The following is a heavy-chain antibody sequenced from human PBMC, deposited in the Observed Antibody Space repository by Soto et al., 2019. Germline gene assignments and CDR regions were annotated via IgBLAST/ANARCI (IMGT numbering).Heavy chain of an antibody. V-gene: IGHV3-23*01. CDR3: VKDLYRSATMPCLDH. J-gene: IGHJ4*02. D-gene: IGHD1-1*01. CDR2: ISGSGDA. Sequence: EVRLLESGGGLERPGGSLRLSCEASGFTFNTYGMSWVRQAPGKGLEWVAGISGSGDAYYADSMEGRFAISRDNSKNTVSLQMTSLRADDTALYYCVKDLYRSATMPCLDHWGQGTLVTVSS. CDR1: GFTFNTYG.